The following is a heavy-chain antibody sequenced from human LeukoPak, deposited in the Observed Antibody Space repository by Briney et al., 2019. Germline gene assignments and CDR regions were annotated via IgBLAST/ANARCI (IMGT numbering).Heavy chain of an antibody. J-gene: IGHJ4*02. CDR1: EFTFTTYG. Sequence: SGGSLRLSCAASEFTFTTYGMHWVRQAPGKGLEWVAFIYYDGSNIYYADYVKGRFTISRDNSKNTLYLQMNSLRAEDTAVYYCAKAGIGGSSLYYFDYWGQGTLVTVSS. D-gene: IGHD6-6*01. V-gene: IGHV3-30*02. CDR2: IYYDGSNI. CDR3: AKAGIGGSSLYYFDY.